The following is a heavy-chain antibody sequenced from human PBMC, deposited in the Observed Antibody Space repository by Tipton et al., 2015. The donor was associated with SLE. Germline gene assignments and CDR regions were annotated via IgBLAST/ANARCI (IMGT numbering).Heavy chain of an antibody. J-gene: IGHJ6*02. CDR1: GFTFSIYS. Sequence: SLRLSCAASGFTFSIYSMHWVRQAPGKGLVWVSRINYDGSSTSYADSVKGRFTISRDNAKNTLYLQMNSLRAEDTAVCYCARDRKRLVYSYGGMDVWGQGTTVIVSS. CDR2: INYDGSST. V-gene: IGHV3-74*01. CDR3: ARDRKRLVYSYGGMDV. D-gene: IGHD1-14*01.